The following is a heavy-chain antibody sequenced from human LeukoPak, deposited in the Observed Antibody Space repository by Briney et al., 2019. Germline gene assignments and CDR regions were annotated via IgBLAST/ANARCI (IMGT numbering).Heavy chain of an antibody. D-gene: IGHD1-14*01. Sequence: GGSLRLSCAASGFTFSDYYMSWIRQAPGKGLEWVSYISRSGSTIYYADSVKGRFTISRDNAKNSLYLQMNSLRAEDTAVYYCARDLELEPRWDAFDIWGQGTMVTVSS. CDR1: GFTFSDYY. V-gene: IGHV3-11*04. J-gene: IGHJ3*02. CDR2: ISRSGSTI. CDR3: ARDLELEPRWDAFDI.